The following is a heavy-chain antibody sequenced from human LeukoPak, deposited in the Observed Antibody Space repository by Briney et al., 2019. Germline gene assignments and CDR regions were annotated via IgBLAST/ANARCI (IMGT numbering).Heavy chain of an antibody. D-gene: IGHD2-21*02. Sequence: PGGSLRLSCAASGFTVSSNYMSWVRQAPGKGLEWDSVIYSSGSTYYADSVKGRFTLSRDYSRNTLDLQMNSLRAEDTAVYYCARGGGAFCGADCYRNFDYWGQGTLVTVSS. CDR1: GFTVSSNY. CDR2: IYSSGST. J-gene: IGHJ4*02. V-gene: IGHV3-53*01. CDR3: ARGGGAFCGADCYRNFDY.